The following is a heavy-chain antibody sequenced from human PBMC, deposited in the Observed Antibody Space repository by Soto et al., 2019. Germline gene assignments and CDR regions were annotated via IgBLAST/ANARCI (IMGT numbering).Heavy chain of an antibody. Sequence: ASVKVSCKASGYTFTSYGITWVRQAPGQGLDWMGWINTYDGNTNFAQKFQGRVTMTTDTSTSTVYMGLRSLTSDDTAVYYCARGYSSSSRGDYWGQGTLVTVSS. V-gene: IGHV1-18*01. CDR1: GYTFTSYG. CDR3: ARGYSSSSRGDY. J-gene: IGHJ4*02. CDR2: INTYDGNT. D-gene: IGHD6-6*01.